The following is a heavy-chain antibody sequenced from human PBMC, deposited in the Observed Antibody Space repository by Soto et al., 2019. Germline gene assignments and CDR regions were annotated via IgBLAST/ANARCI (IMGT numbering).Heavy chain of an antibody. J-gene: IGHJ4*02. V-gene: IGHV3-21*01. D-gene: IGHD1-1*01. CDR1: GFTFSSYS. CDR2: VSSSSSYI. Sequence: GGSLRLSCAASGFTFSSYSMNWVRQAPGKGLEWVSSVSSSSSYIYYADSVKGRFTISRDNAKNSLYLQMNSLRAEDTAVYYCARSPTTYFDYWGQGTLVTVSS. CDR3: ARSPTTYFDY.